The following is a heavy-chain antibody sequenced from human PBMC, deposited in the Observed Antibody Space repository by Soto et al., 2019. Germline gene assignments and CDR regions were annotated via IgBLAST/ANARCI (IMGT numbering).Heavy chain of an antibody. CDR2: LLPRTGDT. J-gene: IGHJ4*02. CDR1: GYTFTNYY. Sequence: QVHLVQSGAEVKKPGASVKVSCMASGYTFTNYYIHWLRQAPGQGLEWLGILLPRTGDTAYAQRFQGRVTMTTDTSTGTVYLELANLRSDDTAVYYCAREPNESFQFDFWGQGTQVTVSS. V-gene: IGHV1-46*01. CDR3: AREPNESFQFDF.